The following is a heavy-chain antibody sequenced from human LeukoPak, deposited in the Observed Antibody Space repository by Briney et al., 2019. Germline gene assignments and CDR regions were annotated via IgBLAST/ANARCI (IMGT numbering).Heavy chain of an antibody. D-gene: IGHD2-21*02. Sequence: ASVKVSCKASGGTFSSYAISWVRQAPGQGLEWMGGIIPIFGTANYAQKFQGRVTITADESTSTAYMELSSLRSEDTAVYYCARARHIVVVTAIQNWFDPWGQGTLVTVSS. CDR2: IIPIFGTA. V-gene: IGHV1-69*13. CDR3: ARARHIVVVTAIQNWFDP. J-gene: IGHJ5*02. CDR1: GGTFSSYA.